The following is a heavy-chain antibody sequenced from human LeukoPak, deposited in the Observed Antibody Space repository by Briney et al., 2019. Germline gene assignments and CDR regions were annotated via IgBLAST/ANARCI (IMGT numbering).Heavy chain of an antibody. CDR3: ARRYCSSTSCYSVERYYYYMDV. CDR1: GFTFRSYS. Sequence: GGSLRLSCAASGFTFRSYSMNWVRQAPGKGLEWVSYISSSSSTIYYADSVKSRFTISRDNAKDSLYLQMNSLRAEDTAVYFCARRYCSSTSCYSVERYYYYMDVWGKGTTVTVSS. J-gene: IGHJ6*03. CDR2: ISSSSSTI. V-gene: IGHV3-48*04. D-gene: IGHD2-2*02.